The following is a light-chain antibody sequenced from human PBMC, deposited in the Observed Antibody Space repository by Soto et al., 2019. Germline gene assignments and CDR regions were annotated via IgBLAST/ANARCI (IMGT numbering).Light chain of an antibody. J-gene: IGKJ4*01. CDR1: QSVSSSY. Sequence: EIVLTQSPGTLSLSPGERATLSCRASQSVSSSYLAWYQQKPGQAPSLLIYGASSRATGIPDRFSGSGSETDFTLSISRLEPEDFAVYYCQQYGRSALTFGGGTKVEIK. V-gene: IGKV3-20*01. CDR2: GAS. CDR3: QQYGRSALT.